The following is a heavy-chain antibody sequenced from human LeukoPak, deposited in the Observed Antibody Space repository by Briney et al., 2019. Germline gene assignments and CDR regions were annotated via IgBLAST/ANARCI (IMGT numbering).Heavy chain of an antibody. J-gene: IGHJ3*02. CDR1: GYSFTSHY. Sequence: ASVKVSCKASGYSFTSHYMHWVRQAPGQGLEWMGLINPRGTSTIYAEKFQGRIIMTRDMSTTTVYMELSSLRSEDTAVYYCARWILDAFDIWGQGTMVTVSS. D-gene: IGHD5-12*01. CDR3: ARWILDAFDI. CDR2: INPRGTST. V-gene: IGHV1-46*01.